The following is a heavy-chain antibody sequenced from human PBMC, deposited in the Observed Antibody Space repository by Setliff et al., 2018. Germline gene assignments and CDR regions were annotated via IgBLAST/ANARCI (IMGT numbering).Heavy chain of an antibody. CDR1: GLTHSSYW. J-gene: IGHJ4*02. CDR2: YDSYGSNT. Sequence: LRLSCATSGLTHSSYWMHWVRQAPGKGLLWVSRYDSYGSNTTHADSVKGRFTISRDNAKNSLYLQMNSLRAEDTAVYYCARDGGEYWGQGTLVTVSS. D-gene: IGHD3-16*01. CDR3: ARDGGEY. V-gene: IGHV3-74*03.